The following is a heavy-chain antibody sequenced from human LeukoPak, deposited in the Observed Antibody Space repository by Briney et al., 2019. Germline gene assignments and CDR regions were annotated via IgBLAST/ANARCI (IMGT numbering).Heavy chain of an antibody. CDR1: GGSINSYY. CDR3: ARLPLDYGDYGGFEY. V-gene: IGHV4-59*08. D-gene: IGHD4-23*01. J-gene: IGHJ4*02. Sequence: PSETLSLTCTVSGGSINSYYWSWIRQSPGKGPEWIGNIYYTGSTNYNPSLKSRVTISVDTSKNQFSPKLTSVTAADTAIYYCARLPLDYGDYGGFEYWGQGILVTVST. CDR2: IYYTGST.